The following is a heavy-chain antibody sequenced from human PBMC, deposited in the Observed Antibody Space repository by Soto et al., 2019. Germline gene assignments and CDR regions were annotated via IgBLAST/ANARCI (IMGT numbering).Heavy chain of an antibody. Sequence: EVQLVESGGGLVQPGGSLRLSCAASGFTFSSYWMSWVRQAPGKGLEWVANIKQDGSEKYYVDFVKGGFTISRDNAKNSLYLQMNSLRAEDTAVYYCARGRGCSTGCHNFDYWGQGTLVTVSS. CDR2: IKQDGSEK. J-gene: IGHJ4*02. V-gene: IGHV3-7*01. CDR1: GFTFSSYW. D-gene: IGHD2-2*01. CDR3: ARGRGCSTGCHNFDY.